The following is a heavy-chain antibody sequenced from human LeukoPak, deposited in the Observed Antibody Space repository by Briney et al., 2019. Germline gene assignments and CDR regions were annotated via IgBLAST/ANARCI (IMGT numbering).Heavy chain of an antibody. D-gene: IGHD3-10*01. CDR2: IRFDGSTK. Sequence: GGSLRLSCATSGFTFSNYGMHWVRQAPGKGLEWVAFIRFDGSTKYYADSVKGRFTISRDNSKNTLYLQMNSLRAEDTAIYYCAKGPMGRGFDYWGQGTLVTVSS. CDR3: AKGPMGRGFDY. J-gene: IGHJ4*02. V-gene: IGHV3-30*02. CDR1: GFTFSNYG.